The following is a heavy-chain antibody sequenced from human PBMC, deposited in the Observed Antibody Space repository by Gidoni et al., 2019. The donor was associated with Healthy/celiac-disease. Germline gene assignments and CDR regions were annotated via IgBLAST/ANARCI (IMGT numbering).Heavy chain of an antibody. CDR3: ARGGSDYGDHEDYFDY. Sequence: EVQLVESGGGLVKPGGSLRLSCAASGFTFSSYSMNWVRQAPGKGLEWVSSISSSSNYIYYADSVKGRFTISRDNAKNSLYLQMNSLRAEDTAVYYCARGGSDYGDHEDYFDYWGQGTLVTVSS. V-gene: IGHV3-21*01. CDR1: GFTFSSYS. J-gene: IGHJ4*02. CDR2: ISSSSNYI. D-gene: IGHD4-17*01.